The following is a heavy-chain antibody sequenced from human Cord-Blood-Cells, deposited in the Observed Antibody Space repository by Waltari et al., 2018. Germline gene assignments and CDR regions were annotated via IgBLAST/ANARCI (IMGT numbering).Heavy chain of an antibody. CDR2: NNPNRGGT. CDR3: ARLTGDNRLYYFDY. Sequence: QVQLVQSGAEVKKPGASVKVSCKASGYTFTGYYMHWVRQAPGPGLEWMGGNNPNRGGTNYAQKFQGWVTMTRDTSSSTAYMELSRLRSDDTAVYYCARLTGDNRLYYFDYWGQGTLVTVSS. CDR1: GYTFTGYY. D-gene: IGHD7-27*01. J-gene: IGHJ4*02. V-gene: IGHV1-2*04.